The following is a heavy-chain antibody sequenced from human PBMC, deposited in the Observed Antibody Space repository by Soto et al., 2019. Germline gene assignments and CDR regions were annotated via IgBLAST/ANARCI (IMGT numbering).Heavy chain of an antibody. Sequence: TGGSLRLSCAASGFTFSRYGVHWVRQAPGKGLEWVSFISYDGSRTYYADSVKGRFTISRDNSKNTVFLQMDSLRAEDTAVYYCAKNLLEEPADYYDTKADALDTWGQGTMVTVSS. J-gene: IGHJ3*02. CDR1: GFTFSRYG. D-gene: IGHD3-22*01. CDR3: AKNLLEEPADYYDTKADALDT. CDR2: ISYDGSRT. V-gene: IGHV3-30*02.